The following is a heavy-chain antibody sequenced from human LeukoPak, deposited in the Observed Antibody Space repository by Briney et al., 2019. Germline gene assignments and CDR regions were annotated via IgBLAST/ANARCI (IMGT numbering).Heavy chain of an antibody. J-gene: IGHJ5*02. Sequence: PSETLSLTCTVSGGSISSGGYYWSWIRQHPGKGLEWIGYIYYSGSTYYNPSLKSRVTISVDTSKNQFSLKLSSVTAADTAVYYCARDQRGIAARNGRFDPWGQGTLVTVSS. CDR2: IYYSGST. CDR1: GGSISSGGYY. V-gene: IGHV4-31*03. D-gene: IGHD6-6*01. CDR3: ARDQRGIAARNGRFDP.